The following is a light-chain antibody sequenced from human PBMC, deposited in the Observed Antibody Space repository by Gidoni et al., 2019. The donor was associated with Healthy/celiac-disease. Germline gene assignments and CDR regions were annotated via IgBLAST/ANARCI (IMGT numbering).Light chain of an antibody. CDR1: TGAVTSGYY. CDR3: LLYYGGAQLV. J-gene: IGLJ2*01. Sequence: QTVVTQEPSLTVSPGGIVPLTCASSTGAVTSGYYPNRFQQKPGQAPRALIYSTSNKQSWTPARFSGSLLGGKAALTLSGVQPEDEAEYYCLLYYGGAQLVFGGGTKLTVL. V-gene: IGLV7-43*01. CDR2: STS.